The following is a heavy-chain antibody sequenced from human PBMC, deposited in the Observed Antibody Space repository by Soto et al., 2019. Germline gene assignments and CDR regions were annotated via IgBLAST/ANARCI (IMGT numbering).Heavy chain of an antibody. J-gene: IGHJ4*02. CDR2: INHSGST. Sequence: ETLSLTCAVYGGSFSGYYWSWIRQPPGKGLEWIGEINHSGSTNYNPSLKSRVTISVDTSKNQFSLKLSSVTAADTAVYYCARTIGSGSYYNRGFDYWGQGTLVTV. D-gene: IGHD3-10*01. CDR3: ARTIGSGSYYNRGFDY. V-gene: IGHV4-34*01. CDR1: GGSFSGYY.